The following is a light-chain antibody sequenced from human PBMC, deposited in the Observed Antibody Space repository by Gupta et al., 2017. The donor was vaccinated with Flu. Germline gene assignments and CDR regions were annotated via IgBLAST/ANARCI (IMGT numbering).Light chain of an antibody. CDR2: AKN. J-gene: IGLJ2*01. CDR1: SLRNSY. CDR3: NSRDSTDNHQAV. Sequence: GDSLRNSYACLYQHQPGQAPVLVIYAKNNPNSGIPDRFSGSSSGNTASLTITGARAEDEADYYCNSRDSTDNHQAVFGGGTKLTVL. V-gene: IGLV3-19*01.